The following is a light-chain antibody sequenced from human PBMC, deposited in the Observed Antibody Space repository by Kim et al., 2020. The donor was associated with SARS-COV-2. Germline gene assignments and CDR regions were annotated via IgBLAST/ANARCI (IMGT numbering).Light chain of an antibody. J-gene: IGKJ4*01. CDR2: GAS. Sequence: SPGERATLSCRASQSISGSYVAWYQQKPGQAPRLLIFGASRRATGIPDRFSGSGSGTDFTLTISRLEPEDFAVYHCQQYGTSPQVTFGGGTKLEI. CDR3: QQYGTSPQVT. V-gene: IGKV3-20*01. CDR1: QSISGSY.